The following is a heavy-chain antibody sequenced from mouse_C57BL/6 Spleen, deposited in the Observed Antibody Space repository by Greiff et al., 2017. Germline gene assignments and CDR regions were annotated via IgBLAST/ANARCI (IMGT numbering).Heavy chain of an antibody. V-gene: IGHV1-22*01. D-gene: IGHD4-1*01. CDR3: ARYWDVGAWFAY. Sequence: DVQLQESGPELVKPGASVKMSCKASGYTFTDYNMHWVKQSHGKSLEWIGYINPNNGGTSYNQKFKGKATLTVNKSSSTAYMELRSLTSEDSAVYYCARYWDVGAWFAYWGQGTLVTVSA. CDR1: GYTFTDYN. J-gene: IGHJ3*01. CDR2: INPNNGGT.